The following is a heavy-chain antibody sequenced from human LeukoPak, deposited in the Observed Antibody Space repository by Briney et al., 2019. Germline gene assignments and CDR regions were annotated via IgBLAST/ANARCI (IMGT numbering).Heavy chain of an antibody. D-gene: IGHD3-16*01. CDR3: ARGGGVRAAPFDH. Sequence: SETLSLTCTVSGGSISSYYWNWIRQPPGKGLEWIGYIYYSGSTNYNPSLKSRVTISVDTSKNQFSLKLSSVTAADTAVYYCARGGGVRAAPFDHWGQGTLVTVSS. CDR1: GGSISSYY. J-gene: IGHJ5*02. CDR2: IYYSGST. V-gene: IGHV4-59*01.